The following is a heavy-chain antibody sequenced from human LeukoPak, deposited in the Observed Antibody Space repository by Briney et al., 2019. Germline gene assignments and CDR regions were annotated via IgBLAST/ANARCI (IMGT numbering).Heavy chain of an antibody. D-gene: IGHD2-2*01. CDR1: GFTFSSYA. V-gene: IGHV3-23*01. Sequence: GGSLRLSCAASGFTFSSYAMSWVRQAPGKGLEWVSAISGSGGSTYYADSVKGRFTISRDNSKNTLYLQMNNLRAEDTAVYYCAKDLVVVPAAIDYWGQGTLVTVSS. J-gene: IGHJ4*02. CDR3: AKDLVVVPAAIDY. CDR2: ISGSGGST.